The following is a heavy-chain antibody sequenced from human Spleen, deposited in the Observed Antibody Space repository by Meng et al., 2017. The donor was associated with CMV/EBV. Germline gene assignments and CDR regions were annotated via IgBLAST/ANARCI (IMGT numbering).Heavy chain of an antibody. J-gene: IGHJ5*02. V-gene: IGHV1-46*01. CDR1: GYAFTKSH. D-gene: IGHD3-16*01. Sequence: SGYAFTKSHIHWVRQAPGQRLECMGIINPDGGTTSYAQKFQGRVTLTSDTSTSTVYMELTSLTSDDTAVYYCARDGSISGGEDWFDPWGQGTLVTVSS. CDR2: INPDGGTT. CDR3: ARDGSISGGEDWFDP.